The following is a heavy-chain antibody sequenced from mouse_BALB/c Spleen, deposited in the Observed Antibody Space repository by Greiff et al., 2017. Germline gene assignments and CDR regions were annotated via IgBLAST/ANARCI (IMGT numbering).Heavy chain of an antibody. D-gene: IGHD1-1*02. V-gene: IGHV2-9*02. CDR3: ARSGGNPWFAY. Sequence: VKVVESGPGLVAPSQSLSISCTVSGFSLTSYGVHWVRQPPGKGLEWLGVIWAGGSTNYNSALMSRLCISKDNSKSQVFLKMNSLQTDDTAMYYCARSGGNPWFAYWGQGTLVTVSA. CDR1: GFSLTSYG. J-gene: IGHJ3*01. CDR2: IWAGGST.